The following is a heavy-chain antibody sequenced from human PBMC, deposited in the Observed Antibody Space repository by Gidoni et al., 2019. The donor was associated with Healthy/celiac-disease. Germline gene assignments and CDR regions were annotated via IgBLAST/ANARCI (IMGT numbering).Heavy chain of an antibody. J-gene: IGHJ6*02. CDR3: ARAPRITIFGVVTNTAYGMDV. CDR1: GGSTRSRNW. Sequence: QVQLQESGPGLVKPSGTMSLTCAVSGGSTRSRNWRSWVRQPPGKGLEWIGEIYHSGSTNYNPSLKSRVTISVDKSKNQFSLKLSSVTAADTAVYYCARAPRITIFGVVTNTAYGMDVWGQGTTVTVSS. CDR2: IYHSGST. V-gene: IGHV4-4*02. D-gene: IGHD3-3*01.